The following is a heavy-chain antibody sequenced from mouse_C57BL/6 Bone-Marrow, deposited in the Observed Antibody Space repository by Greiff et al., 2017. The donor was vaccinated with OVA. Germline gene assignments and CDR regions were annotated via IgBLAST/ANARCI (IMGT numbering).Heavy chain of an antibody. CDR3: SRGYGNNYYALDY. CDR1: GYTFTSYW. Sequence: QVQLQQPGAELVMPGASVKLSCKASGYTFTSYWMHWVKQRPGQGLEWIGEIDPSDSYTNYNQKFKGKSTLTVDKSSSTAYMQLSSLTSEDSAVYYCSRGYGNNYYALDYWGQGTSVTVSA. V-gene: IGHV1-69*01. CDR2: IDPSDSYT. J-gene: IGHJ4*01. D-gene: IGHD2-1*01.